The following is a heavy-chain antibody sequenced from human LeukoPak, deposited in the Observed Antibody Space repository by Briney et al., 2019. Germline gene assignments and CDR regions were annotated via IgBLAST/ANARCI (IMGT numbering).Heavy chain of an antibody. D-gene: IGHD2/OR15-2a*01. CDR3: ARDNSRYSDY. Sequence: PRASVKVSCKASGGTFSSYAISWVRQAPGQGLEWMGGIIPIFGTANYAQKFQGRVTITADESTSTAYMELSSLRSEDTAVYYCARDNSRYSDYWGQGTLVTVSS. CDR2: IIPIFGTA. V-gene: IGHV1-69*13. J-gene: IGHJ4*02. CDR1: GGTFSSYA.